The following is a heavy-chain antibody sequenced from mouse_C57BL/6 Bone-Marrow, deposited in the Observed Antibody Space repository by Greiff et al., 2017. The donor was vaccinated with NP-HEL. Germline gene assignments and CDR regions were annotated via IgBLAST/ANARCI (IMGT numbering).Heavy chain of an antibody. CDR2: IYPGDGDT. D-gene: IGHD1-1*01. CDR1: GYAFSSSW. V-gene: IGHV1-82*01. J-gene: IGHJ2*01. Sequence: VKLLESGPELVKPGASVKISCKASGYAFSSSWMNWVKQRPGKGLEWIGRIYPGDGDTNYNGKFKGKATLTADKSSSTAYMQLSSLTSEDSAVYFCARSGSSYGYWGQGTTLTVSS. CDR3: ARSGSSYGY.